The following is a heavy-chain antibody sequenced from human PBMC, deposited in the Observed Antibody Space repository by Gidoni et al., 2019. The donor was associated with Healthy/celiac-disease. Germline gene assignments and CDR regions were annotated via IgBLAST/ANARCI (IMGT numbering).Heavy chain of an antibody. D-gene: IGHD5-18*01. Sequence: QVQLQESGPGLVKPSETLSLTCTVSGGSISSYYWSWIRQPPGKGLEWIGYIYYSGSTNYNPSLKSRVTISVDTSKNQFSLKLSSVTAADTAVYYCAREWGDTAMFDYWGQGTLVTVSS. CDR2: IYYSGST. CDR1: GGSISSYY. V-gene: IGHV4-59*01. J-gene: IGHJ4*02. CDR3: AREWGDTAMFDY.